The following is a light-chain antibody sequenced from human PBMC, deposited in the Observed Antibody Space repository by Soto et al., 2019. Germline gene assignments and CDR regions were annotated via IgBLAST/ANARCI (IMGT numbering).Light chain of an antibody. V-gene: IGKV1-5*03. Sequence: DIQMTQSPSTLSASVGDRVTITCRASQTINSWLAWYQQKPGKAPKLLIYKASNLESGVPSRFSGSASGTDFTHTISSVQPDDLATYYCQQYNDYSGTFGQGTKLEIK. CDR2: KAS. J-gene: IGKJ2*02. CDR1: QTINSW. CDR3: QQYNDYSGT.